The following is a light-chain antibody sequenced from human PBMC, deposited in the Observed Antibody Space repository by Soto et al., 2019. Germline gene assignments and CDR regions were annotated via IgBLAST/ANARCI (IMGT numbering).Light chain of an antibody. Sequence: QSALTQPASVSGSPGQSITISCTGTSSDVGGYNYVSWYQQHPGKAPKLMIYEVSYRPSGVSHRFSGSKSGNTVSLTISGLQAEDEADYYCSSYTSSSTLVFGGGTKLTVL. CDR2: EVS. J-gene: IGLJ3*02. V-gene: IGLV2-14*01. CDR1: SSDVGGYNY. CDR3: SSYTSSSTLV.